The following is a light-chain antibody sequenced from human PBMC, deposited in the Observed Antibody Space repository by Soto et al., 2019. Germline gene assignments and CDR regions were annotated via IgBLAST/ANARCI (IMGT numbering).Light chain of an antibody. Sequence: HSALTQPASGSGSPGQSITISCTGTSSDVGSYNLVSWYQQHPGKAPKLMIYEVSKRPSGVSNRFSGSKSGNTASLTISGLQAEDEADYYCCSYAGSSTFVFGTGTKVTVL. CDR3: CSYAGSSTFV. V-gene: IGLV2-23*02. CDR2: EVS. J-gene: IGLJ1*01. CDR1: SSDVGSYNL.